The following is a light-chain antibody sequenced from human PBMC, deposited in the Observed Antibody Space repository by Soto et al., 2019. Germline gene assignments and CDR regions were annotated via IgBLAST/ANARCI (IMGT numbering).Light chain of an antibody. J-gene: IGKJ1*01. Sequence: DIQMTQSPSSLSASVGDRITXTCRASQSISSYLNWXKQKPGXXPXXLTYDASSLESGVPSRFSGSGSGTEFTLTISSLHPDDFATYDCQQYNSYWTFGQGTKVDIK. V-gene: IGKV1-5*01. CDR3: QQYNSYWT. CDR1: QSISSY. CDR2: DAS.